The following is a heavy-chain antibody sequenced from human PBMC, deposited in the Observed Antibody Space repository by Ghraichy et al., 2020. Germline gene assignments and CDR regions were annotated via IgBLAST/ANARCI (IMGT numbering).Heavy chain of an antibody. J-gene: IGHJ4*02. D-gene: IGHD1-26*01. CDR2: ISASGVST. CDR1: GFTFDTYA. CDR3: ARGKQRWELYLDY. V-gene: IGHV3-23*01. Sequence: GGSLRLSCVASGFTFDTYAIGWVRQAPGKGLEWVSAISASGVSTYYANSVKGQFTISRDNSKNTVYLQMSSQRADDTAIYYCARGKQRWELYLDYWGQGTLVTVSS.